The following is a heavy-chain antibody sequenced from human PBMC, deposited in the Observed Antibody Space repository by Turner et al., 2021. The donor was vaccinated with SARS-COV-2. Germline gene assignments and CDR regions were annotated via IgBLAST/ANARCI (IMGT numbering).Heavy chain of an antibody. D-gene: IGHD2-21*02. CDR3: ATGYAYCGADCSIDY. V-gene: IGHV1-24*01. J-gene: IGHJ4*02. Sequence: QVQLVQSGAEVKKPGASVKVSCKVAGYTLIELSMHWVRQAPGKGLEWMGGFDPEDGETIYAQKFQGRVTMTEDTSTDTAYMELSSLRSEDTAVYYCATGYAYCGADCSIDYWGQGTLVTVSS. CDR1: GYTLIELS. CDR2: FDPEDGET.